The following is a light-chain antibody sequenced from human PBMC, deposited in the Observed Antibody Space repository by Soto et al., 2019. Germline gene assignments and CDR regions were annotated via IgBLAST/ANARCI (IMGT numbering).Light chain of an antibody. J-gene: IGLJ1*01. Sequence: QSVLTQPPSASGSPGQSVTISCTGTSSDVGGYNFVSWYQQHPGKAPKLMLYEVSKRPSGIPDRFSGSKSGNTASLTVSGLQAEDEADYYCRSYAGNRHFYVFGTGTKLTVL. V-gene: IGLV2-8*01. CDR3: RSYAGNRHFYV. CDR1: SSDVGGYNF. CDR2: EVS.